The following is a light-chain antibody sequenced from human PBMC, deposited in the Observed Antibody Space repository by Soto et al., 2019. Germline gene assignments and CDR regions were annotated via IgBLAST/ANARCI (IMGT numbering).Light chain of an antibody. CDR2: AAS. J-gene: IGKJ2*01. Sequence: DIQMTQSPSSLSASVGDRVTITCRASQSISSYLNWYQQKPGKAPKLLIYAASSLQSGVPSRFSGSGSGTDFTLTISSLQPEEFATDYCQQSYSTPYTFGQGTKLELK. CDR1: QSISSY. CDR3: QQSYSTPYT. V-gene: IGKV1-39*01.